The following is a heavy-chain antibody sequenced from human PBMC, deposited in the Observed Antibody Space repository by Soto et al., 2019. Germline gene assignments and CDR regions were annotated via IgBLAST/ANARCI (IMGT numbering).Heavy chain of an antibody. Sequence: QVQLVQSGAEVKKPGSSVKVSCKASGGTFSSYAISWVRQAPGQGLEWMGGIIPIFGTANYAQKFQGRVTITADESTSTADMELSSLRSEYTAVYYCARDLYCSSTSCDLSYYYYYGMDVWGQGTTVTVSS. CDR3: ARDLYCSSTSCDLSYYYYYGMDV. CDR2: IIPIFGTA. J-gene: IGHJ6*02. D-gene: IGHD2-2*01. V-gene: IGHV1-69*01. CDR1: GGTFSSYA.